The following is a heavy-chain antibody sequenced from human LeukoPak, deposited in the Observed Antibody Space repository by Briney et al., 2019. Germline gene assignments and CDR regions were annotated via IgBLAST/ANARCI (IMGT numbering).Heavy chain of an antibody. V-gene: IGHV3-30*04. CDR3: ARGPEESLVVAAHAEYFQH. D-gene: IGHD2-15*01. CDR2: ISYDGSNK. CDR1: GFTSSSYP. Sequence: RGPPRPSRAASGFTSSSYPIHRVRHTPCKRLEREAVISYDGSNKYYADSVKGRFTISRDNSKNTLYLQMNSLRAEATAVYYCARGPEESLVVAAHAEYFQHWGQGTLVTVSS. J-gene: IGHJ1*01.